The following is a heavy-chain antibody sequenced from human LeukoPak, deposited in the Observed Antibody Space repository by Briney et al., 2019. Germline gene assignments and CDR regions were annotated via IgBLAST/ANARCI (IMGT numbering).Heavy chain of an antibody. D-gene: IGHD6-19*01. J-gene: IGHJ6*03. V-gene: IGHV1-18*04. CDR3: ARSPHSSGWYYYYYYMDV. CDR1: GYTFTGYY. Sequence: GASVKVSCKASGYTFTGYYMHWVRQAPGQGLEWMGWISAYNGNTNYAQKLQGRVTMTTDTSTSTAYMELRSLRSDDTAVYYCARSPHSSGWYYYYYYMDVWGKGTTVTVSS. CDR2: ISAYNGNT.